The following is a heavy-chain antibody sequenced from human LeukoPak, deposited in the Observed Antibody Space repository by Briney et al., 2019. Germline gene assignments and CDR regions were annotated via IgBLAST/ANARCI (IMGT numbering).Heavy chain of an antibody. D-gene: IGHD1-26*01. CDR2: IYYSGST. J-gene: IGHJ3*02. V-gene: IGHV4-59*01. Sequence: SETLSLTCTVSGGSISSYYWSWIRQPPGKGLEWIGYIYYSGSTNYNPSLKSRVTISVDTSKNQFSLKLSSVTAADTAVYYCARGLVGANDAFDIWGQGTMVTVSS. CDR3: ARGLVGANDAFDI. CDR1: GGSISSYY.